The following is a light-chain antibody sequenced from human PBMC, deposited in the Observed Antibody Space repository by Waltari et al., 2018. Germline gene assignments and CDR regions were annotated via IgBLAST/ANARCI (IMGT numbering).Light chain of an antibody. J-gene: IGKJ2*01. CDR1: QNVLYNSNNKNY. V-gene: IGKV4-1*01. Sequence: DIVMTQSPDSLAVSLGERATINCKSSQNVLYNSNNKNYLAWYQQKPGQPPKLFIYWASTRESGVPDRFSGSGSGTDFTLTISSLQAEDFATYYCHQTFSHPRPSFGQGTKVDI. CDR3: HQTFSHPRPS. CDR2: WAS.